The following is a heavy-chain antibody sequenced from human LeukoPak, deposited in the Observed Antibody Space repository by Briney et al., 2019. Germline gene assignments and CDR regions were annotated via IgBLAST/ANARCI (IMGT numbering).Heavy chain of an antibody. V-gene: IGHV3-30-3*01. Sequence: PGRSLRLSCAASGFTFSSYAMHWVRQAPVKGLEWVAVISYDGSNKYYAGSVKGRFTISRDNSKNTLYLQMNSLRAEDTAVYYCARDRGYSYGRPDYWGQGTLVTVSS. CDR2: ISYDGSNK. J-gene: IGHJ4*02. CDR3: ARDRGYSYGRPDY. D-gene: IGHD5-18*01. CDR1: GFTFSSYA.